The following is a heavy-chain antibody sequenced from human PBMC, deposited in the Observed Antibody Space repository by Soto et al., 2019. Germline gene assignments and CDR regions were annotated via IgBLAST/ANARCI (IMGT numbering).Heavy chain of an antibody. CDR2: ISGSGGST. D-gene: IGHD3-10*01. CDR1: GFGFSGYA. V-gene: IGHV3-23*01. Sequence: PGGSLRLSCAASGFGFSGYAMSWVRQAPGKGLEWVSAISGSGGSTYYADSVEGRFTISRDNSKNTLYLQMNSLRAEDTAVYYCAKTPKYGSGSYHDYWGQGTLVTVSS. J-gene: IGHJ4*02. CDR3: AKTPKYGSGSYHDY.